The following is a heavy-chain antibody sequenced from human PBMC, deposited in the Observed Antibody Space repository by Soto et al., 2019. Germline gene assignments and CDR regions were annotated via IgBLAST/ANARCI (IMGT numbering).Heavy chain of an antibody. CDR3: ARDKDRLQLGGNYYFILDV. J-gene: IGHJ6*02. CDR2: IMPVFRRP. CDR1: GGTFRTSA. Sequence: QVQLVQSGAEVKKPGSSVKVSCKASGGTFRTSAISWVRQAPGQGLEWVGGIMPVFRRPKYAQNFQDRVTITADESTSKAYMELNSLRSDDTAVYYCARDKDRLQLGGNYYFILDVWGQGTAVTVPS. D-gene: IGHD4-4*01. V-gene: IGHV1-69*12.